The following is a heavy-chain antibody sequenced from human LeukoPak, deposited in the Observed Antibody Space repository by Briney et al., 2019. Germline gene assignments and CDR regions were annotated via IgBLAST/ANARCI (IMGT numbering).Heavy chain of an antibody. V-gene: IGHV1-2*02. CDR1: GYSFIANY. CDR3: ARGRDYYDNSGVDS. J-gene: IGHJ4*02. Sequence: ASVKVSCKAFGYSFIANYIHWVRQAPGQGLEWMGWINPNSGATNYAQKFQDRVIMTRDTPISTAYMDLSRLTSNDTAVSYCARGRDYYDNSGVDSWGQGTLVTVSS. D-gene: IGHD3-22*01. CDR2: INPNSGAT.